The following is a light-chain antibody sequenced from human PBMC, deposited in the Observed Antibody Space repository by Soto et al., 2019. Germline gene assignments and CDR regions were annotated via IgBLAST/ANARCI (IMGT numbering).Light chain of an antibody. J-gene: IGKJ1*01. CDR1: QTVSITY. V-gene: IGKV3-20*01. Sequence: VWTQSPGTLSFSPGESATLSCRASQTVSITYLTWYQQKPGQAPRLLIYGASNRATGIPDRFSGSGSGTDFTLTISRLEPEDFAVYYCQQYGSSGTFGQGTKVE. CDR2: GAS. CDR3: QQYGSSGT.